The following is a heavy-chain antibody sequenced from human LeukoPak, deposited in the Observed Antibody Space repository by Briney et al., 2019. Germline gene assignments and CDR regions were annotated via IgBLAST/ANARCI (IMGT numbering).Heavy chain of an antibody. D-gene: IGHD6-19*01. Sequence: ASVKVSCKASGYTFTGYYMHWVRQAPGQGLEWMGWINPSSGGTRYAQKFQGRVTMTRDTSIRTAYMDLTSLGSDDTAVYYCAASVIVVDGTAFDIWGQGTMVTVSS. V-gene: IGHV1-2*02. CDR3: AASVIVVDGTAFDI. CDR1: GYTFTGYY. J-gene: IGHJ3*02. CDR2: INPSSGGT.